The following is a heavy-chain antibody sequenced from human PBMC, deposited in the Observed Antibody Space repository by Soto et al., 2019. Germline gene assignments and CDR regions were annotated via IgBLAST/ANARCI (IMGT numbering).Heavy chain of an antibody. CDR2: ISSNGGST. V-gene: IGHV3-64D*06. Sequence: GASLRLSCSASGFPFSSYAMHWVRQAPGKGQEYASAISSNGGSTNYADSVKGRFTISRDNSKNTLYLQMSSLRAEDSAVYYCVKGVRSGWYFGFDPWGQGTLVTVSS. J-gene: IGHJ5*02. D-gene: IGHD6-19*01. CDR3: VKGVRSGWYFGFDP. CDR1: GFPFSSYA.